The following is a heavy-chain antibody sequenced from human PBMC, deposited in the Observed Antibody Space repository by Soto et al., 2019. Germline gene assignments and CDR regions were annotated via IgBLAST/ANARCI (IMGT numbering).Heavy chain of an antibody. D-gene: IGHD3-3*01. CDR3: ARDSITVFGMVPLYFDS. J-gene: IGHJ4*02. CDR2: MNPNSGHT. Sequence: QVQLVQSGAEVKKHGASVKVSCKASGYTFTTYDINWVRQAPGQGLEWMGRMNPNSGHTGYAQKYQGRVTMTGDTSISTAYMELSSLTSEYTAVSYCARDSITVFGMVPLYFDSWGQGTLVTVSS. V-gene: IGHV1-8*01. CDR1: GYTFTTYD.